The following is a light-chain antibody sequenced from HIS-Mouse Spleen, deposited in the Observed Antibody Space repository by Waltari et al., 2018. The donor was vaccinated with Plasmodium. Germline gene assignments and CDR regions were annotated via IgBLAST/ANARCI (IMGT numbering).Light chain of an antibody. CDR1: QSVSSSY. CDR3: QQYGSSLYT. CDR2: GAS. V-gene: IGKV3-20*01. Sequence: EIVLTQSPGTLSLSPGERATISCRASQSVSSSYVAWYKQKPGQDPRLLIYGASSRATGIPDRFSGSGSGTDFTLTISRLEPEDFAVYYCQQYGSSLYTFGQGTKLEIK. J-gene: IGKJ2*01.